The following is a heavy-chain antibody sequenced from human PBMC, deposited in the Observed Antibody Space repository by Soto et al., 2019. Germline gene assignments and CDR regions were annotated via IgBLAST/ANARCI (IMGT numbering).Heavy chain of an antibody. CDR3: ARGRSGAAGTFDY. CDR2: IYTIENT. V-gene: IGHV4-31*02. J-gene: IGHJ4*02. Sequence: WTGIRQYPGQGLEWIGYIYTIENTYYNPSLESRVTLSEDRSKNQFSLRLTSVTAADTAVYYCARGRSGAAGTFDYWGQGALVTVSS. D-gene: IGHD6-13*01.